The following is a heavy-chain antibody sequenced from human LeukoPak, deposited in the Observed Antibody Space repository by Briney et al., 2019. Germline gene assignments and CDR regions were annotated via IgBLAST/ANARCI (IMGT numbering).Heavy chain of an antibody. J-gene: IGHJ4*02. D-gene: IGHD3-22*01. CDR2: ISTSSSFI. CDR3: AGYYYDSSGYYYPFDY. V-gene: IGHV3-21*01. CDR1: GFTFSSYS. Sequence: GVSLRLSCAASGFTFSSYSMNRVRQAPGKGLQWVASISTSSSFIYYADSVKGRFTISRDNAKNSLYLQMNSLRTEDTAVYYCAGYYYDSSGYYYPFDYWGQGTLVTVSS.